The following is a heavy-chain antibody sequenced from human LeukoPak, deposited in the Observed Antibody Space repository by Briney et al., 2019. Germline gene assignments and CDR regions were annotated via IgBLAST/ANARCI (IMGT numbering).Heavy chain of an antibody. CDR1: GFTVSSNY. CDR3: AKAFGYNSGWRFDY. Sequence: PGGSLRLSCAASGFTVSSNYMSWVRQAPGKGLEWVSAITGSGEYTYYADSVKGRFTISRDSSKNSLYLRVNSLRAEDTAVYYCAKAFGYNSGWRFDYWGQGALVTVSS. J-gene: IGHJ4*02. CDR2: ITGSGEYT. V-gene: IGHV3-23*01. D-gene: IGHD6-19*01.